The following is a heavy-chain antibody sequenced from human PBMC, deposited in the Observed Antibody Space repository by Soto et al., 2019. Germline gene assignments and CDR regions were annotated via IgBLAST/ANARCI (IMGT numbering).Heavy chain of an antibody. CDR3: ARVLPTSDP. V-gene: IGHV1-18*01. CDR1: GYTFTSYG. J-gene: IGHJ5*02. Sequence: QVQLVQSGAEVKKPGASVKVSCKASGYTFTSYGISWVRQAPGQGLEWMGWINAYNGNTNYAQKLQGRVTMTTDTTSSIGYRERRGLISDERSGYYSARVLPTSDPWCQGTLVTGSS. CDR2: INAYNGNT.